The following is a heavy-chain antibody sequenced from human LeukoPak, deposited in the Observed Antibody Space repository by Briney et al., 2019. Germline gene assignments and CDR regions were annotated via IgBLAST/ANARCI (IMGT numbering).Heavy chain of an antibody. V-gene: IGHV3-21*01. CDR2: ISSSSSYI. Sequence: GGSLRLSCAASGFTFSRYSMNWVRQAPGKGLERVSSISSSSSYIYYADSVKGRFTISRDNAKYSLYLKMNSLRAEDTALYYCASVRGYDSSGYSNWGQGTLVTVSS. CDR1: GFTFSRYS. J-gene: IGHJ4*02. CDR3: ASVRGYDSSGYSN. D-gene: IGHD3-22*01.